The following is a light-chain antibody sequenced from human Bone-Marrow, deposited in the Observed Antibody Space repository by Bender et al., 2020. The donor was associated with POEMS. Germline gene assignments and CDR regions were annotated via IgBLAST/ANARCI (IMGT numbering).Light chain of an antibody. CDR3: SSYATFSTVI. J-gene: IGLJ2*01. CDR2: GGT. V-gene: IGLV2-23*01. Sequence: QSALTQPASASGSPGQSITISCSGTSDDVGTYNLVSWYQQHPGEAPRLIISGGTKRPSGISSRFSGSKSGNTASLTISGLLAEDEADYYCSSYATFSTVIFGGGTRLPVL. CDR1: SDDVGTYNL.